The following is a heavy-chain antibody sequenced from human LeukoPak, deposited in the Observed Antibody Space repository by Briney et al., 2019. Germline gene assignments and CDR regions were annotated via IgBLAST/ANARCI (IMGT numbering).Heavy chain of an antibody. CDR3: AKGYPTSLDY. Sequence: GGSLRLSCAASGXIFSTYAMSWVRQAPGKGLEWVSGISGSGDSTYYADSVKGRFTISRDNSKNTLYLQMNGLRAEDTAVYYCAKGYPTSLDYWGQGTLVTVSS. CDR2: ISGSGDST. CDR1: GXIFSTYA. D-gene: IGHD1-26*01. V-gene: IGHV3-23*01. J-gene: IGHJ4*02.